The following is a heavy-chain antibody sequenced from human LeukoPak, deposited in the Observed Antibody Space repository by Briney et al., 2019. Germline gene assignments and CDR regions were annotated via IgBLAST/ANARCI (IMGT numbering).Heavy chain of an antibody. CDR1: GFTFSSYS. J-gene: IGHJ4*02. CDR3: ARVGLEWLLTPSQYYFDH. CDR2: ISSSSSYI. Sequence: GGSLRLSCAASGFTFSSYSMNWVRQAPGKGLEWVSSISSSSSYIYYADSVKGRFTISRDNAKNSLYLQMNSLRAEDTAVYYCARVGLEWLLTPSQYYFDHWGQGTLVTVSS. D-gene: IGHD3-3*01. V-gene: IGHV3-21*01.